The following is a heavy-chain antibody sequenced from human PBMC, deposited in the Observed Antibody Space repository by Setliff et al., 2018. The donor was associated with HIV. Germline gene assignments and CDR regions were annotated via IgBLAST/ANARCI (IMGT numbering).Heavy chain of an antibody. Sequence: PSETLSLTCADYGGPLSGHYWSWFRQPPGQGLEWIGETSHSGKTNYNPSLKSRVTISGDTSKNQFSLKLTSVTAADTAVYYCVTSSSWSSRLNFWGPGMLVTVSS. J-gene: IGHJ4*02. D-gene: IGHD2-2*01. CDR1: GGPLSGHY. CDR2: TSHSGKT. CDR3: VTSSSWSSRLNF. V-gene: IGHV4-34*01.